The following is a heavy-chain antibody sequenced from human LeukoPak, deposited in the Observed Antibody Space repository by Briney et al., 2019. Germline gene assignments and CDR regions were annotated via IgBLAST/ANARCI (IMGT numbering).Heavy chain of an antibody. V-gene: IGHV3-21*04. CDR2: ITSGDFV. D-gene: IGHD3-22*01. CDR3: ANKKYYYDSSGYYSDY. J-gene: IGHJ4*02. Sequence: TGGSLRLSCAVSGFTFSAYSMNWVRQAPGKGLEWVSSITSGDFVYFADSLKGRFTISRDNSKNTLYLQMNSLRAEDTAVYYCANKKYYYDSSGYYSDYWGQGTLVTVSS. CDR1: GFTFSAYS.